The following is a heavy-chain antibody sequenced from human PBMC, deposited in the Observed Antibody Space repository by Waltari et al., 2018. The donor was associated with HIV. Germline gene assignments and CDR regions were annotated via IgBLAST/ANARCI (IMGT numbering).Heavy chain of an antibody. Sequence: QLQLQESGPGLVKPSETLSLTCTAHGGPVSSSSYFWGWIRQPPGKGLEWVGRIYYTGRAYYNPSLKSRVTISVDTSKNQFSLKVTSVTAADTAVYYCARHALRVGAAYWNFDLWGRGTLVTVSS. D-gene: IGHD1-26*01. J-gene: IGHJ2*01. CDR1: GGPVSSSSYF. CDR2: IYYTGRA. V-gene: IGHV4-39*01. CDR3: ARHALRVGAAYWNFDL.